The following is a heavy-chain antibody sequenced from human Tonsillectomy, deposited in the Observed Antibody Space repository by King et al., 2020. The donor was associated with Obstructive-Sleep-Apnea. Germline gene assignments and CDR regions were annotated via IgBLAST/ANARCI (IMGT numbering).Heavy chain of an antibody. CDR3: AKDKDLDYDSSAYYYVGSDY. J-gene: IGHJ4*02. CDR2: IRYDGSYK. D-gene: IGHD3-22*01. Sequence: QVQLVESGGGVVQPGRSLRLSCAASGITFSSYGMHWVRQAPGKGLEWVAFIRYDGSYKYYADSVKGRFTISTDKSKNTLYLQMNSLRAEDTAVYYCAKDKDLDYDSSAYYYVGSDYWGQGTLVTVSS. V-gene: IGHV3-30*02. CDR1: GITFSSYG.